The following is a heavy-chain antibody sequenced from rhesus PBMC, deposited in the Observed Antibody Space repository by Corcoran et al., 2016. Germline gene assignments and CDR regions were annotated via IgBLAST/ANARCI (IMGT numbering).Heavy chain of an antibody. D-gene: IGHD4-23*01. CDR1: GGSISSGYD. V-gene: IGHV4-76*01. Sequence: QVQLQESGPGAVKPSETLSLTCAVSGGSISSGYDWSWIRQPPGKGLEWIGYSYGRSRGTNYNPSLKSQVTLSKGACKNQFSLELGSVTAANTAVYYCAKFTVASFYFDYWGRGVLVTVSS. CDR3: AKFTVASFYFDY. CDR2: SYGRSRGT. J-gene: IGHJ4*01.